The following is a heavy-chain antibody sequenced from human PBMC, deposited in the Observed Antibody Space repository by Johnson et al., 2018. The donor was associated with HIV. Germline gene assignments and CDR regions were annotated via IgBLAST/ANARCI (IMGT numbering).Heavy chain of an antibody. Sequence: MLLVESGGGLVQPGGSLRLSCAASGFTFSSYWMSWVCQAPGKGLEWVANIKQGGSEKYFVDSLKGRFIISRDNAKNSLYLQMNSLRAEDTAVYYCATLNGHAFDIWGQGTMVTVSS. J-gene: IGHJ3*02. V-gene: IGHV3-7*05. CDR2: IKQGGSEK. CDR1: GFTFSSYW. CDR3: ATLNGHAFDI.